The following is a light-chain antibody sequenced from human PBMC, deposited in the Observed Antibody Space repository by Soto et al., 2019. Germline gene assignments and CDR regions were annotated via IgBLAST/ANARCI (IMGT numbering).Light chain of an antibody. CDR1: QDISNH. Sequence: DIQMTQSPSSLSASVGDRVTITCQASQDISNHLSWYQQKPGKAPKLLIYDASNLETGVPSGFSGSGSGTDFTFTISSLQPENVATYYGQQHHSLPLTFGGGTKVEIK. V-gene: IGKV1-33*01. J-gene: IGKJ4*01. CDR2: DAS. CDR3: QQHHSLPLT.